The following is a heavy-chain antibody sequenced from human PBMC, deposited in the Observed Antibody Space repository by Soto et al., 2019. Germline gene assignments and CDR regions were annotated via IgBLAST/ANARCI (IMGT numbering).Heavy chain of an antibody. J-gene: IGHJ4*02. Sequence: GASVKVSCKASGGTFSSYAISWVRQAPGQGFEWMGGIIPIFGTANYAQKFQGRVTITADESTSTAYMELSSLRSEDTAVYYCATTRGIAAAGTSPLFDYWGQGTLVTVSS. CDR3: ATTRGIAAAGTSPLFDY. CDR2: IIPIFGTA. D-gene: IGHD6-13*01. V-gene: IGHV1-69*13. CDR1: GGTFSSYA.